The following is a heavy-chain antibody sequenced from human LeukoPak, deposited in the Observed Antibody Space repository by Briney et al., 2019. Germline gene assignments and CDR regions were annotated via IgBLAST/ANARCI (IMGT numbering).Heavy chain of an antibody. CDR3: ARGGDYTLDY. Sequence: GGSLRLSCAASGFTFSSFWMSWVRQAPGKGLEWVANIKHDGTEKYYVDSLKGRFTISRDNAKNSLYLQMNSLGAEDTAVYYCARGGDYTLDYWGQGTLVTVSS. CDR1: GFTFSSFW. D-gene: IGHD4-17*01. V-gene: IGHV3-7*01. J-gene: IGHJ4*02. CDR2: IKHDGTEK.